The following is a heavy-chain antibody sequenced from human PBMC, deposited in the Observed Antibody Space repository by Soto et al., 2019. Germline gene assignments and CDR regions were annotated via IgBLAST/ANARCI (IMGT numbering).Heavy chain of an antibody. D-gene: IGHD2-15*01. Sequence: SETLSLTCAVSGGSIISGGYSWSWTRRPPGKGLEWIGYIYSGTTHYNPSLESRVTIAMDRSKNQVSLSLKSVTAADTAVYYCAREDSGAFFDFWGQGTLVTVSS. V-gene: IGHV4-30-2*01. J-gene: IGHJ4*02. CDR2: IYSGTT. CDR1: GGSIISGGYS. CDR3: AREDSGAFFDF.